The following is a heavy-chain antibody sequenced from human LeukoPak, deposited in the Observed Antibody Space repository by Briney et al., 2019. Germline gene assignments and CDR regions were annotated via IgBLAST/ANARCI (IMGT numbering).Heavy chain of an antibody. J-gene: IGHJ6*02. CDR1: GYTFTSYY. Sequence: ASVKVSCKASGYTFTSYYMHWVRQAPGQGLEWMGIINPSGGSTSYAQKFQGRVTMTRDTSTSTVYMELSSLRSEDTAVYYCARGPRSRYYDSSGYSLTKDYYYGMDVWGQGTTVTVSS. V-gene: IGHV1-46*01. CDR2: INPSGGST. CDR3: ARGPRSRYYDSSGYSLTKDYYYGMDV. D-gene: IGHD3-22*01.